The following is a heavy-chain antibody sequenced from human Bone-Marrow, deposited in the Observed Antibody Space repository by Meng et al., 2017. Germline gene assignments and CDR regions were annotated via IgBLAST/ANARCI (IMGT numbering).Heavy chain of an antibody. J-gene: IGHJ4*02. D-gene: IGHD3-22*01. Sequence: QVQLQQWGAGLLKPSETLSLTCAVYGGSFSGYYWSWICQPPGKGLEWIGEINHSGSTNYNPSLKSRVTISVDTSKNQFSLKLSSVTAADTAVYYCARDNTMIGSFDYWGQGTLVTVSS. CDR3: ARDNTMIGSFDY. V-gene: IGHV4-34*01. CDR2: INHSGST. CDR1: GGSFSGYY.